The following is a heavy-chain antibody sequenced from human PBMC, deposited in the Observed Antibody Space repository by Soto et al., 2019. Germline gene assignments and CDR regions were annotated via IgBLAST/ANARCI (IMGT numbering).Heavy chain of an antibody. CDR3: ARDRAHFYESSGRLDL. CDR1: GGSLSDFY. D-gene: IGHD3-22*01. V-gene: IGHV4-59*01. Sequence: SETLSLTCTVSGGSLSDFYWSWIRQSPGKAPEWIGYIYDSGSTNSNPSLRSRITISVDPSNNQFSLKLTSVTAADTAVYYCARDRAHFYESSGRLDLWGQGMLVTVSS. CDR2: IYDSGST. J-gene: IGHJ4*02.